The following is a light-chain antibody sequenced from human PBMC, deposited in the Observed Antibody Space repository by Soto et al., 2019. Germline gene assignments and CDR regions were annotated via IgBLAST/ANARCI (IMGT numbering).Light chain of an antibody. CDR3: QQYGASPLT. Sequence: IVVTQSPGTLSLSAGERVTLSCRASQYVSGRYIARYQVKSGQTPSLLIYDASNSATGTPDRSSGSGSGTEFTRTVSRLEPEDYAVCCCQQYGASPLTFGGGNRLEIK. V-gene: IGKV3-20*01. J-gene: IGKJ4*01. CDR2: DAS. CDR1: QYVSGRY.